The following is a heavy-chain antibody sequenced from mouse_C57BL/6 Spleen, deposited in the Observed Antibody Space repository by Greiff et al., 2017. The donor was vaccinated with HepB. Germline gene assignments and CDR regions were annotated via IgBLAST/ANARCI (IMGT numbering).Heavy chain of an antibody. CDR2: IYPGSGST. Sequence: QVQLQQPGAELVKPGASVKMSCKASGYTFTSYWITWVKQRPGQGLEWIGDIYPGSGSTNYNEKFKSKATLTVDTSSSTAYMQLSSLTSEDSAVYYCARSGDYPAWFAYWGQGPLVTVSA. D-gene: IGHD2-4*01. V-gene: IGHV1-55*01. CDR3: ARSGDYPAWFAY. J-gene: IGHJ3*01. CDR1: GYTFTSYW.